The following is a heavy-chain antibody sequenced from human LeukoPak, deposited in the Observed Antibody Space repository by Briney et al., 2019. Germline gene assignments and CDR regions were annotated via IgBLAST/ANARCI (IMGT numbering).Heavy chain of an antibody. CDR3: AELGITMIGGV. D-gene: IGHD3-10*02. J-gene: IGHJ6*04. CDR1: GFTFSTHA. V-gene: IGHV3-30*02. Sequence: GGSLRLSCAASGFTFSTHAMHWVRQAPGKGLEWVSFTRYDGNSKYYGDSVKGRFTISRDNAKNSLYLQMNSLRAEDTAVYYCAELGITMIGGVWGKGTTVTISS. CDR2: TRYDGNSK.